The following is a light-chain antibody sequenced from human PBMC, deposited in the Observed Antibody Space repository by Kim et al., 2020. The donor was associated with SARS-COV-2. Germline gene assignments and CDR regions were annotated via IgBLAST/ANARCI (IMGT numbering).Light chain of an antibody. CDR3: QQYSDWPPIT. CDR2: DAS. Sequence: EVVMTQSPATLSVSPGERAALSCRASQSVSSKLAWYQQKPGQAPRLLIYDASTRASGISARFIGSVSGTEFTLTIFRLQSEDFALYYCQQYSDWPPITFGQGTRLEIK. V-gene: IGKV3-15*01. CDR1: QSVSSK. J-gene: IGKJ5*01.